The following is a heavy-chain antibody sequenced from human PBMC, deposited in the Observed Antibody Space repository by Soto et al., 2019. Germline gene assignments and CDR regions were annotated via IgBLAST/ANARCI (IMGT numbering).Heavy chain of an antibody. J-gene: IGHJ6*02. CDR1: GFSLSNARMG. V-gene: IGHV2-26*01. CDR2: IFSNDEK. CDR3: ARILYYYDTNYYYGMDV. Sequence: KESGPVLVKPTETLTLTCTVSGFSLSNARMGVSWIRQPPGKALEWLAHIFSNDEKSYSTSLKSRLTISKDTSKSQVVLTMTNMDPVDTATYYCARILYYYDTNYYYGMDVWGQGTTVTVSS. D-gene: IGHD3-22*01.